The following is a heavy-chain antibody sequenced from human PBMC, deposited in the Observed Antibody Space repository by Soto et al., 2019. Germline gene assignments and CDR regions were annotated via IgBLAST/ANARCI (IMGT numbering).Heavy chain of an antibody. Sequence: SLRLSCSASGFTFDDYAMNWVRQAPGKGLEWVSSISWNSGNIVYADSVRGRFTISRDNAKTSLHLQMNSLRAEDTALYYCTKGASTSCFSAFDLWGQGTMVTVSS. V-gene: IGHV3-9*01. CDR3: TKGASTSCFSAFDL. CDR1: GFTFDDYA. D-gene: IGHD2-2*01. J-gene: IGHJ3*01. CDR2: ISWNSGNI.